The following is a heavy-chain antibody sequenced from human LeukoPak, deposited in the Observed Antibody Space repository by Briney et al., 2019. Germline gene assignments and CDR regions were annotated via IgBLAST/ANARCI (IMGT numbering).Heavy chain of an antibody. CDR1: GGSYSGYY. V-gene: IGHV4-34*01. D-gene: IGHD6-13*01. Sequence: SETLSLTCAVYGGSYSGYYWSWIRQPPGKGLEWIGEINHSGSTNYNPSLKSRVTMSLDTSKNQFSLKLSSVTAADTAVYYCARVSSSWYQDWYFDLWGRGTLVTVSS. CDR3: ARVSSSWYQDWYFDL. J-gene: IGHJ2*01. CDR2: INHSGST.